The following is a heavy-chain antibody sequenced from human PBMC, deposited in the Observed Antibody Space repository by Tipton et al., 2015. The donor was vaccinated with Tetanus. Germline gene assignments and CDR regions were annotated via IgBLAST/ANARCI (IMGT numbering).Heavy chain of an antibody. J-gene: IGHJ4*02. CDR3: ARDQARGARGWNYFDS. CDR2: IYYSGST. D-gene: IGHD1-26*01. Sequence: TLSLTCTVSGGSISSGGYYWSWIRQHPGKGLEWIGGIYYSGSTYYTPSLKSRVTISVDTSKNQFSLKLKPVTAADTAVYYCARDQARGARGWNYFDSWGQGSLVTVSS. V-gene: IGHV4-31*03. CDR1: GGSISSGGYY.